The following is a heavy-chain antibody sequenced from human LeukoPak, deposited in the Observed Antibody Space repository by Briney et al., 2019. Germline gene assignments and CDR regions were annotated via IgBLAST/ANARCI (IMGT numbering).Heavy chain of an antibody. V-gene: IGHV3-7*04. CDR1: GFTFSSYG. J-gene: IGHJ4*02. CDR2: MNQAGDQI. CDR3: ARDVRF. Sequence: GRSLRLSCAASGFTFSSYGIHWVRQAPGKGLEWVATMNQAGDQINYADSVRGRFTISRDNAKNSLYLQMSSLRVEDTAVYYCARDVRFWGQGTLVTVSS.